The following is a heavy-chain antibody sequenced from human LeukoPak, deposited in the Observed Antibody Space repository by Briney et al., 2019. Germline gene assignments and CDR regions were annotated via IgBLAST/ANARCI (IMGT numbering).Heavy chain of an antibody. V-gene: IGHV4-34*01. D-gene: IGHD6-13*01. CDR1: GGSFSGYY. CDR2: INHSGST. Sequence: PSETLSLTCAAYGGSFSGYYWSWIRQPPGKGLEWIGEINHSGSTNYNPSLKSRVTISVDTSKNQFSLKLSSVTAADTAVYYCARGIAAAGTANWFDPWGQGTLVTVSS. CDR3: ARGIAAAGTANWFDP. J-gene: IGHJ5*02.